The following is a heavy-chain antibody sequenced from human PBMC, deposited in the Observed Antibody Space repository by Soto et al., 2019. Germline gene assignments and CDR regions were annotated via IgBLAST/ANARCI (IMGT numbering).Heavy chain of an antibody. CDR3: ASWDYDVLTGYSYDD. Sequence: QVQLVQSGAEVKKPVSSVKVSCKASGGTFNNYGMGWVRQAPGQGLEWMGGIIPMIGRTNYAQKFQGRLTLTADASRSTAYMELRSLRSDDTAVYYCASWDYDVLTGYSYDDWGQGTLVTVSS. D-gene: IGHD3-9*01. CDR2: IIPMIGRT. J-gene: IGHJ4*02. CDR1: GGTFNNYG. V-gene: IGHV1-69*01.